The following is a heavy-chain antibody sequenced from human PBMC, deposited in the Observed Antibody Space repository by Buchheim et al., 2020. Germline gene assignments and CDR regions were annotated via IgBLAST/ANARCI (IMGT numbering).Heavy chain of an antibody. CDR1: GFTVSSNY. D-gene: IGHD6-19*01. J-gene: IGHJ4*02. Sequence: EVQLVESGGGLVQPGGSLRLSCAASGFTVSSNYMSWVRQAPGKGLEWVSVIYSDGRIYYAVSVRGRFTISRDNSKNTLYLQMNSLRGEDTAVYYCSRGTSSGWPTPFDYWGQGIL. V-gene: IGHV3-66*02. CDR2: IYSDGRI. CDR3: SRGTSSGWPTPFDY.